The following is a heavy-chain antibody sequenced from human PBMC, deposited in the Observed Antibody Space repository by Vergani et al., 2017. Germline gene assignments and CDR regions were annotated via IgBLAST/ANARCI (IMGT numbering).Heavy chain of an antibody. V-gene: IGHV3-23*04. CDR2: ISGSGGNT. J-gene: IGHJ6*02. CDR1: GFTFSSYS. CDR3: AKGVYCSSTSCYEGRGYYYGMGV. Sequence: EVQLVESGGDLVQPGGSLRLSCAASGFTFSSYSMNWVRQAPGKGLEWVSGISGSGGNTYYANSVKGRFTISRDNSKNTLYLQMNSLRADDTAVYYCAKGVYCSSTSCYEGRGYYYGMGVWGQGTTVTFSS. D-gene: IGHD2-2*01.